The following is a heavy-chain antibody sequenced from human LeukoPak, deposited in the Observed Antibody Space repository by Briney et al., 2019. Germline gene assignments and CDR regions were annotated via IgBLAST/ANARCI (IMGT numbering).Heavy chain of an antibody. J-gene: IGHJ4*02. V-gene: IGHV5-51*01. Sequence: GESLKISCKGSGYSFTSYWIGWVRQMPGKGLEWMGIIYPGDSDTRYSPSFQGQVTISADKSISTAYLQWGSLKASDTAMYYCARAKYDFWSGYYNRIGFPDYWGQGTLVTVSS. CDR2: IYPGDSDT. CDR1: GYSFTSYW. CDR3: ARAKYDFWSGYYNRIGFPDY. D-gene: IGHD3-3*01.